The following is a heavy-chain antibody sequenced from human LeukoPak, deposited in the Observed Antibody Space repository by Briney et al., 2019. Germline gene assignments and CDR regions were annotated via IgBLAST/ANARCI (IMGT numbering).Heavy chain of an antibody. J-gene: IGHJ4*02. CDR2: INHSGST. Sequence: SETLSLTCAVYGGSFSGYYWSWIRQPPGKGLEWIGEINHSGSTNYNPSLKSRVTISVDTSKNQFSLKLSSVTAADTAVYYCARLVGWEFKQGDYWGQGTLVTVSS. CDR1: GGSFSGYY. D-gene: IGHD1-26*01. CDR3: ARLVGWEFKQGDY. V-gene: IGHV4-34*01.